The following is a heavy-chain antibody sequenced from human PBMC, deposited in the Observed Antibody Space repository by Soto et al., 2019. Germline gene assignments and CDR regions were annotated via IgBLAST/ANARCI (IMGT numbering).Heavy chain of an antibody. Sequence: QITLKESGPTLVKPTQTLTLTCTFSGFSLSTSGVAVGWIRQPPGKALECLALIYWDDNKRYSPSLQSRITLTKDTSKNQVVLTMTNMDPVDTATYYCAPRYSSSYDYWGQGTLVTVSS. J-gene: IGHJ4*02. CDR3: APRYSSSYDY. D-gene: IGHD6-13*01. CDR2: IYWDDNK. CDR1: GFSLSTSGVA. V-gene: IGHV2-5*02.